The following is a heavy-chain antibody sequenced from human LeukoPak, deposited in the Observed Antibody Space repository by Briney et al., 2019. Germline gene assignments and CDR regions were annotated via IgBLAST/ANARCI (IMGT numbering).Heavy chain of an antibody. CDR1: GYTFTGYY. D-gene: IGHD6-13*01. Sequence: ASVKVSCKASGYTFTGYYMHWVRQAPGQGLEWMGWINPNSGGTNYAQKFQGWVTMTRDTSISTAYMELSRLRSEDTAVYYCRKYSSSWANAFDIWGQGTMVTVSS. V-gene: IGHV1-2*04. CDR2: INPNSGGT. CDR3: RKYSSSWANAFDI. J-gene: IGHJ3*02.